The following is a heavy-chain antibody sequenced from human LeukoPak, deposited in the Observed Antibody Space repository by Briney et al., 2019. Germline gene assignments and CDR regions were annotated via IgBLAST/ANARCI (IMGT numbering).Heavy chain of an antibody. Sequence: GASVKVSCKASGYTFTSYYMHWVRQAPGQGLEWMGWINPNNGGTNYAQKFQGRVTMTRDTSISTAYMELSRLRSDDTAVYYCAREVDYYDTSDYFPLGYWGQGTLVTVSS. CDR3: AREVDYYDTSDYFPLGY. V-gene: IGHV1-2*02. CDR2: INPNNGGT. D-gene: IGHD3-22*01. J-gene: IGHJ4*02. CDR1: GYTFTSYY.